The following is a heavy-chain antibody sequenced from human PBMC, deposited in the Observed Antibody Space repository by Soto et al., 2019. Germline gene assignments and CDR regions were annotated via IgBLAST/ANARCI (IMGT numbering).Heavy chain of an antibody. Sequence: EVQLVESGGGLVQPGGSLRLSCAASGFTFSSYSMNWVRQAPGKGLEWVSYISSSSSTIYYAYFVKGRFTISRDNAKNSLYLQMNRQWPEEPAVYYCGGTGQGGGAVTWFDPWGQGTLVTVSS. J-gene: IGHJ5*02. V-gene: IGHV3-48*01. D-gene: IGHD3-16*01. CDR2: ISSSSSTI. CDR1: GFTFSSYS. CDR3: GGTGQGGGAVTWFDP.